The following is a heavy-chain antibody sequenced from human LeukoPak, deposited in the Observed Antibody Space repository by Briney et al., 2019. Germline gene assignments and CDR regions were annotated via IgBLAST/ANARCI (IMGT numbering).Heavy chain of an antibody. Sequence: ASVKVSCKASGYTFTSYAMHWVRQAPGQRLEWMGWINAGNGNTKYSQKFQGRVTITRDTSASTAYMELSSLRSEDTAVYYCARVKGFYRGVLDYWGQGTLVTVSS. CDR3: ARVKGFYRGVLDY. CDR1: GYTFTSYA. CDR2: INAGNGNT. V-gene: IGHV1-3*01. D-gene: IGHD2/OR15-2a*01. J-gene: IGHJ4*02.